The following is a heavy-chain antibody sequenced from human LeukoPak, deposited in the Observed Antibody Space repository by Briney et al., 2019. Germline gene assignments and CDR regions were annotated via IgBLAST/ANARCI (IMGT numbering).Heavy chain of an antibody. J-gene: IGHJ5*02. Sequence: SETLSLTCTVSGGSISSYYWSWIRQPPGKGLEWIGYIYYSGSTNYNPSLKSRVTISVDKSKNQFSLKLSSVTAADPAVYYCAREICSSTSCAGNWFDPWGQGTLVTVSS. CDR1: GGSISSYY. CDR3: AREICSSTSCAGNWFDP. D-gene: IGHD2-2*01. CDR2: IYYSGST. V-gene: IGHV4-59*01.